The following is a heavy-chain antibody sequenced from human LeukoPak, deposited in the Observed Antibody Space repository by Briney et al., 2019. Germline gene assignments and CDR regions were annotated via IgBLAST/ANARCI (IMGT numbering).Heavy chain of an antibody. Sequence: SGTLSLTCAISGGSISSSNWWSWVRQPPGKGLEWIGEIYHSGSTNYNPSLKSRVTISVDKSKNQFSLKLSSVTAADTAVYYCARRQDYYGSGSYFDYWGQGTLVTVSS. CDR3: ARRQDYYGSGSYFDY. V-gene: IGHV4-4*02. J-gene: IGHJ4*02. CDR1: GGSISSSNW. D-gene: IGHD3-10*01. CDR2: IYHSGST.